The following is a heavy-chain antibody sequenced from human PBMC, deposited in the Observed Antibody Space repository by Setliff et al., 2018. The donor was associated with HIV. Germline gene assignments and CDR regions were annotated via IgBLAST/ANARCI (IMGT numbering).Heavy chain of an antibody. CDR3: ARKQWGSRGYYEFFQQ. Sequence: PSETLSLTCTVSGGSIRSHYWSWIRQPPGKGLEWIGNIYYSGSTNYNPSLKSRVTISVDTSKNQFSLKLNSVTAADTAVYYCARKQWGSRGYYEFFQQWGQGTLVTVSS. D-gene: IGHD3-16*01. V-gene: IGHV4-59*11. J-gene: IGHJ1*01. CDR1: GGSIRSHY. CDR2: IYYSGST.